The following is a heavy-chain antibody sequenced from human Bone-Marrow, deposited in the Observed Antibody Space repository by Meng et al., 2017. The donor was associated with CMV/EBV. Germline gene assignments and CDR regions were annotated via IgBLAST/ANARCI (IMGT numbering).Heavy chain of an antibody. J-gene: IGHJ5*02. Sequence: ESGQGVGKPSQPLFLTCTFSVGSISSGDYHWSWIRQPPGKGLEWIGYIYYSGSTYYNPSLKSRVTISVDTSKNQFSLKLSSVTAADTAVYYCARGAYDFWSGYNWFDPWGQGTLVTVSS. CDR2: IYYSGST. CDR3: ARGAYDFWSGYNWFDP. D-gene: IGHD3-3*01. CDR1: VGSISSGDYH. V-gene: IGHV4-30-4*08.